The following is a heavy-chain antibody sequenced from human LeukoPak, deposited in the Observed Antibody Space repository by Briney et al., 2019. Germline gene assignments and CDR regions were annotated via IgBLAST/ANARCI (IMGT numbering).Heavy chain of an antibody. V-gene: IGHV3-7*03. J-gene: IGHJ4*02. D-gene: IGHD6-13*01. CDR3: ARSAAGSDY. Sequence: PGGSLSLSCAASGFTFTNYWMSWVRQAPGKGLELVANIKQDRSEKYYVDSVKGRFTISRDNAKNSLYLQMNSLRAEDTAVYYCARSAAGSDYWDQGTLVTVSS. CDR2: IKQDRSEK. CDR1: GFTFTNYW.